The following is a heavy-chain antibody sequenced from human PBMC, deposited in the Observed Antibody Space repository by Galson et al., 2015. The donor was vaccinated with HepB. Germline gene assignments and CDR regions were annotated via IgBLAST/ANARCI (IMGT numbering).Heavy chain of an antibody. D-gene: IGHD4-17*01. CDR2: IWYDGSNK. J-gene: IGHJ6*02. CDR3: ARDWGYGDYGYYGMDV. Sequence: SLRLSCAASGFTFSSYGMHWVRQAPGKGLEWVAVIWYDGSNKYYADSVKGRFTISRDNSKNTLYLQMNSLRAEDTAVYYCARDWGYGDYGYYGMDVWGQGTTVTVSS. CDR1: GFTFSSYG. V-gene: IGHV3-33*01.